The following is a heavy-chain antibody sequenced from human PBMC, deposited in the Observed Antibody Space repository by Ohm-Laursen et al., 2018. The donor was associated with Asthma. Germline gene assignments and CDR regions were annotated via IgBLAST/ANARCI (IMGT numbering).Heavy chain of an antibody. CDR1: GYTFSRYS. Sequence: SLRLSCSASGYTFSRYSIHWVRQFPGKGLEWVAFISTASTFIYYADLVRGRFTTSRDNAKNSVYLQMNSLRAEDTALYYCARIGPEWELPGREYSLHHWGEGTLVTVSS. V-gene: IGHV3-21*01. J-gene: IGHJ1*01. CDR3: ARIGPEWELPGREYSLHH. CDR2: ISTASTFI. D-gene: IGHD1-26*01.